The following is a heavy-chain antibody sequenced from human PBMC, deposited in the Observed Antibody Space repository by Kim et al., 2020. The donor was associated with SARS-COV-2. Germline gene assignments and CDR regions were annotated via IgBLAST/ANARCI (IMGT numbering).Heavy chain of an antibody. V-gene: IGHV4-31*03. CDR1: GGSISSGGYY. Sequence: SETLSLTCTVSGGSISSGGYYWSWIRQHPGKGLEWIGYIYYSGSTYYNRSLKSRVTISVDTSKNQFSLKLSSVTAADTAVYYCARVPILRIAAREKGEDAFDIWGQGTMVTVSS. J-gene: IGHJ3*02. CDR2: IYYSGST. CDR3: ARVPILRIAAREKGEDAFDI. D-gene: IGHD6-6*01.